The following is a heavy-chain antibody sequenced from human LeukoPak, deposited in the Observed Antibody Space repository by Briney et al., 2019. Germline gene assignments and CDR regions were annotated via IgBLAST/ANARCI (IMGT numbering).Heavy chain of an antibody. Sequence: SETLSLTCAVYGGSFSGYYWSWIRQPPGKGLEWIGEINHSGSTNYNPSLKSRVTISVDTSKNQFSLKLSSVTAADTAVYYCARDSSGWFDYWGQGTLVTVSS. D-gene: IGHD6-19*01. V-gene: IGHV4-34*01. CDR3: ARDSSGWFDY. J-gene: IGHJ4*02. CDR2: INHSGST. CDR1: GGSFSGYY.